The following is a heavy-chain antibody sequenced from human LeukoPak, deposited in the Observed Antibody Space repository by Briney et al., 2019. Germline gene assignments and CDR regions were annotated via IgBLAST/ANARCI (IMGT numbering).Heavy chain of an antibody. CDR1: GGTFSSYA. D-gene: IGHD3-22*01. J-gene: IGHJ5*02. CDR2: IIPIFGTA. V-gene: IGHV1-69*05. Sequence: SVKVSCKASGGTFSSYAISWVRQAPGQGLEWMGRIIPIFGTANYAQKFQGRVTITTDESTSTAYMELISLRSEDTAVYYCASNYDSSGYYYRTWGQGTLVTVSS. CDR3: ASNYDSSGYYYRT.